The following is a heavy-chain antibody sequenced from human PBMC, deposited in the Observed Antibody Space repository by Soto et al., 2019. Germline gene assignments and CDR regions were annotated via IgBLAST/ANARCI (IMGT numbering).Heavy chain of an antibody. J-gene: IGHJ5*02. D-gene: IGHD3-22*01. Sequence: FGATLVHPTQTLTLTCTFSGFSLSTSGMCVSWSRHRPGRALEWLALIDWDDDKYYSTSLKTRLNISKDTSKNQVVLTMTNMDPVDTATYYCARCRMEYDSSGYWGWFYXWGQVTLVTVSX. V-gene: IGHV2-70*01. CDR3: ARCRMEYDSSGYWGWFYX. CDR2: IDWDDDK. CDR1: GFSLSTSGMC.